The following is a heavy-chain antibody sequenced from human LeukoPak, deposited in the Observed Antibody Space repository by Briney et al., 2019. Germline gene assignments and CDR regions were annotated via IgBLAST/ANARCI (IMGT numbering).Heavy chain of an antibody. CDR2: IYNDAKT. CDR1: GFTFSSNY. Sequence: PGGSLRLSCAASGFTFSSNYMSCVRQAPGKGLEWVSFIYNDAKTYYPNSVKGRFNISRDNSKNTMYLQMNSLRAEDTAVYYCARGQYYDSSGARPVDYWGQGTLVTVSS. J-gene: IGHJ4*02. CDR3: ARGQYYDSSGARPVDY. V-gene: IGHV3-53*01. D-gene: IGHD3-22*01.